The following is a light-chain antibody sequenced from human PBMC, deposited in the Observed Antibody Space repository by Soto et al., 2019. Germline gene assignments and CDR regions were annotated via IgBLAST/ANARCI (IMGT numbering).Light chain of an antibody. J-gene: IGLJ2*01. V-gene: IGLV4-69*01. CDR2: LNSDGSH. Sequence: QLVLTQSPSASASLGASVKVTCTLSSGHSSYAIAWHQLQPEKGPRSLMKLNSDGSHSKGDGIPDRFSGSSSGAERYLTISSLQYDDEADYFCQTWDTGIVVFGGGTKVTVL. CDR3: QTWDTGIVV. CDR1: SGHSSYA.